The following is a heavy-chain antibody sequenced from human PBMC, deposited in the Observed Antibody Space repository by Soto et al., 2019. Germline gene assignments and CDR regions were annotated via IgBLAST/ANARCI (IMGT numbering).Heavy chain of an antibody. V-gene: IGHV1-24*01. CDR1: GYTLTELS. J-gene: IGHJ1*01. D-gene: IGHD1-1*01. CDR3: ATGVQLQRPFGY. CDR2: FDPEDGET. Sequence: ASVKVSCKVSGYTLTELSMHWVRQAPGKGLEWMGGFDPEDGETIYAQKFQGRVTMTEDTSTDTAYMELSRLRSEDTAVYYCATGVQLQRPFGYWGQGTLVTVSS.